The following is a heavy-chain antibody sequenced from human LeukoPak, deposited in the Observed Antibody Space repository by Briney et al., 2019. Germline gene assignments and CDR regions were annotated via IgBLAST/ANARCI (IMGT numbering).Heavy chain of an antibody. J-gene: IGHJ4*02. Sequence: PGGSLRLSCAASGFTFSNYAMHWVRQAPGKGLEWAAVISYDGGNKYYADSVKGRFTISRDKFKNTLYLQMNCLRAEDTAVYYCATLAAAGTDYWGQGTLVTVSS. CDR3: ATLAAAGTDY. CDR2: ISYDGGNK. CDR1: GFTFSNYA. V-gene: IGHV3-30-3*01. D-gene: IGHD6-13*01.